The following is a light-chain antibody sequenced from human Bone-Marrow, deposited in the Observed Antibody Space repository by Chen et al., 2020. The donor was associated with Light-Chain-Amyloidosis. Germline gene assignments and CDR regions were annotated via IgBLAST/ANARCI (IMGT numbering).Light chain of an antibody. V-gene: IGKV1-5*01. CDR1: QNVGRW. J-gene: IGKJ1*01. Sequence: IQMTQSPSTLSAFVGDRVTITCRASQNVGRWVAWYPQKSGKAPEVLIYDASSLKSGVPSRFSGSGSGSEFTLTITSLQPDDYVTYYCQLYNTYSTTFGQGTKVDI. CDR2: DAS. CDR3: QLYNTYSTT.